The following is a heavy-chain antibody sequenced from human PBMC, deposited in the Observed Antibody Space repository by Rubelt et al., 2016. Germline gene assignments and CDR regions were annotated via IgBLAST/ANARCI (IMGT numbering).Heavy chain of an antibody. J-gene: IGHJ4*02. CDR1: GGSFSGYY. D-gene: IGHD6-13*01. Sequence: QVQLQQWGAGLLKPSETLSLTCAVYGGSFSGYYWSWIRQPPRKGLEWIGEINHSGSTNYNPALKCLFTSVVATSTNQSSLKLSSGAAADTAVYYCAIHGSGAAAGYWGQGTLVTVSS. CDR2: INHSGST. V-gene: IGHV4-34*01. CDR3: AIHGSGAAAGY.